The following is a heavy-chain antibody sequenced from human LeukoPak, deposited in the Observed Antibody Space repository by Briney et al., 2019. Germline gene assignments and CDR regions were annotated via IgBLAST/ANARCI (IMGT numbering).Heavy chain of an antibody. V-gene: IGHV3-23*01. J-gene: IGHJ4*02. D-gene: IGHD5-12*01. CDR3: AKVMTTGGSWYSDF. Sequence: GGSLRLSCAASGFTFSSNAMRWVRQAPGKGLEWGSTISGSGGSTYFTDSGRGRFTMSRDNSKNTLYLQMNSLRAEDTAVYYCAKVMTTGGSWYSDFWGRGTLVTVSS. CDR1: GFTFSSNA. CDR2: ISGSGGST.